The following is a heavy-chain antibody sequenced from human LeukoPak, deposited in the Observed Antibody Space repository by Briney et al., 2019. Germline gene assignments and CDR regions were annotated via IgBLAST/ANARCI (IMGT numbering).Heavy chain of an antibody. Sequence: SETLSLTCTVSGGSISSSSYYWGCIRQPPGKGLEWIGSIYYSGNTYYNPSLKRRVTISVDTSKNQFPLKLSSVTAADTAVDYCARGTDIVVVPAAIPWFDPWGQGSLVAVSS. J-gene: IGHJ5*02. D-gene: IGHD2-2*01. V-gene: IGHV4-39*06. CDR3: ARGTDIVVVPAAIPWFDP. CDR1: GGSISSSSYY. CDR2: IYYSGNT.